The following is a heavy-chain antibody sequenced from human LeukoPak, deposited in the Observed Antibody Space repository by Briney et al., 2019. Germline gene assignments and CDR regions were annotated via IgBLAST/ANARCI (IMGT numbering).Heavy chain of an antibody. CDR3: AREPIVGAHLGY. D-gene: IGHD1-26*01. J-gene: IGHJ4*02. CDR2: IIPIFGTA. Sequence: GASVKVSCKASGGTFSSYAISWVRQAPGQGLEWMGRIIPIFGTANYAQKFQGRVTITTDESTSTAYMELSSLRSEDTAVYYCAREPIVGAHLGYWGQGTLVTVSS. CDR1: GGTFSSYA. V-gene: IGHV1-69*05.